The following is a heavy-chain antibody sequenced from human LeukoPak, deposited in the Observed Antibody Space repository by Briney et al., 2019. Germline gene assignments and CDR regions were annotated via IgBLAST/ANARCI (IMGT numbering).Heavy chain of an antibody. CDR2: IYSAGST. CDR1: GFTVSSNY. Sequence: GGSLRLSCAASGFTVSSNYMSWVRQAPGRGLEWVSLIYSAGSTYYADSVKGRFTISRDNSKNTRYLQMNSLRAEDTAVYYCANWGGTASIGNIWYGPLDYWGQGTQVTVSS. V-gene: IGHV3-53*01. D-gene: IGHD4-23*01. CDR3: ANWGGTASIGNIWYGPLDY. J-gene: IGHJ4*02.